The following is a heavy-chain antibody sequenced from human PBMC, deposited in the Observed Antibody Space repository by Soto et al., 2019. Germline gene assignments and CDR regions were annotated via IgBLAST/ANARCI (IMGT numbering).Heavy chain of an antibody. CDR3: ARGVVESGNYFDY. CDR1: GFTFSDSY. CDR2: ISKSSTV. Sequence: PGRSLRLSCAASGFTFSDSYMNWVRQAPGKWLEWVSSISKSSTVYYADSVKGRSTISRGNAKNSLYPQMNSLRAEDTAVYYCARGVVESGNYFDYWGQGT. D-gene: IGHD1-1*01. V-gene: IGHV3-11*04. J-gene: IGHJ4*02.